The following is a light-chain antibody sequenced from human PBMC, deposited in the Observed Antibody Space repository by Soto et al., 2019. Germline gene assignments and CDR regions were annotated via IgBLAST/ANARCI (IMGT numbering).Light chain of an antibody. Sequence: DIVLTQSPATLSLFPGERATLSCRASQNINAYVAWYQHRPGQGPRLLIYESFKRAAGIPARFSGSGSGTDFTLIISSLEPEDFGVYYCQQRHTWPTTFGGGAKVEIK. CDR2: ESF. CDR3: QQRHTWPTT. V-gene: IGKV3-11*01. CDR1: QNINAY. J-gene: IGKJ4*01.